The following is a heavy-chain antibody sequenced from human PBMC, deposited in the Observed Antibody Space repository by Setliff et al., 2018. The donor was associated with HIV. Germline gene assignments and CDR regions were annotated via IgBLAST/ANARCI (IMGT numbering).Heavy chain of an antibody. V-gene: IGHV4-59*01. CDR3: ARAQTDYYGMDV. J-gene: IGHJ6*02. CDR2: IYHSGSS. Sequence: PSETLSLTCSVSGDSLGSYYWSWIRQPPGKGLEWIGYIYHSGSSISNPSLKSRVTISGDTSKNQLSLKLSSVTAADTAVYYCARAQTDYYGMDVWGQGTTVTVSS. CDR1: GDSLGSYY.